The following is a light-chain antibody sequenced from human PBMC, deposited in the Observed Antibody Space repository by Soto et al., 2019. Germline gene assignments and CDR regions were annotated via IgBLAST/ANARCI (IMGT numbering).Light chain of an antibody. CDR3: SSYTSRRTYV. V-gene: IGLV2-14*03. CDR2: DVS. Sequence: QSALTQPASVSGSPGHSITISCTGTSSDVGGYNYVTWYQQHPGKAPKLMIYDVSNRPSGVSNRFSGSKSGNTASLTSSGLQAEDEADYSFSSYTSRRTYVFGTGTKLTVL. J-gene: IGLJ1*01. CDR1: SSDVGGYNY.